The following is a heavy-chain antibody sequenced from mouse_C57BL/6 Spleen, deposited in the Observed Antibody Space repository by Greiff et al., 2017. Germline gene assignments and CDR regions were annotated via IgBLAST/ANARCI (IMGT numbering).Heavy chain of an antibody. V-gene: IGHV1-55*01. CDR3: ARPDYYDSSFYAVDD. Sequence: QVQLQQPGAELVKPGASVKMSCKASGYTFTSYWITWVKQRPGQGLEWIGDIYPGSGSTNYNEKFKSKATLTVDTSSSTAYMQLSSLTSEDTAVYYWARPDYYDSSFYAVDDWGQGTSVTVS. J-gene: IGHJ4*01. D-gene: IGHD1-1*01. CDR1: GYTFTSYW. CDR2: IYPGSGST.